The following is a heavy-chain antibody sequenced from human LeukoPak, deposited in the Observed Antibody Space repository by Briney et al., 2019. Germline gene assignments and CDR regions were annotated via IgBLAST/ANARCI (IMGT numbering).Heavy chain of an antibody. J-gene: IGHJ4*02. D-gene: IGHD3-22*01. V-gene: IGHV4-39*07. CDR3: ARAIYDSSGPFDY. CDR2: IYYSGST. Sequence: SETLSLTCTVSGGSISSSSYYRGWIRQPPGKGLEWIGSIYYSGSTYYNPSLKSRVTISVDTSKNQFSLKLSSVTAADTAVYYCARAIYDSSGPFDYWGQGTLVTVSS. CDR1: GGSISSSSYY.